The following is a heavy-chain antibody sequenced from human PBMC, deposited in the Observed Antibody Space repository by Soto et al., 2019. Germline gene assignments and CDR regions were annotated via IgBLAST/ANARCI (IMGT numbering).Heavy chain of an antibody. V-gene: IGHV3-33*05. D-gene: IGHD3-16*01. Sequence: QVQLVESGGGVVQPGTSLRLSCVGSGFTFRSYVIHWVRQAPGKGLEWVALTSYDGSNNFYGDSVKGRFTISRHNSRNTVELQMDSLTFEGTALYYCARWGTTGGLEVWGQGTLVSVSS. CDR3: ARWGTTGGLEV. CDR1: GFTFRSYV. CDR2: TSYDGSNN. J-gene: IGHJ4*02.